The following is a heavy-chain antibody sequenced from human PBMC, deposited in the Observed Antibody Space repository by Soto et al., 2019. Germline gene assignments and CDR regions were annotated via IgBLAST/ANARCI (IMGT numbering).Heavy chain of an antibody. J-gene: IGHJ6*03. CDR1: GFTFSSYA. CDR2: ISGSGGST. Sequence: EVQLLESGGGLVQPGGSLRLSCAASGFTFSSYAMSWVRQAPGKGLEWVSAISGSGGSTYYADSVKGRFTISRDNSKKTLYLKMNSLRAEDRAVYSWGKEPTRYCSGGSCPSPLGYMDAGGKGTTVTVSS. CDR3: GKEPTRYCSGGSCPSPLGYMDA. V-gene: IGHV3-23*01. D-gene: IGHD2-15*01.